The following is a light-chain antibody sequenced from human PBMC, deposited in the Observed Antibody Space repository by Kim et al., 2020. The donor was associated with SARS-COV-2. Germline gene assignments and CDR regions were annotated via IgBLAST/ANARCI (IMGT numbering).Light chain of an antibody. V-gene: IGKV3-11*01. CDR3: PQRGNWPPGT. J-gene: IGKJ2*01. CDR1: QGFSRY. Sequence: LLPGDSAPLAGRARQGFSRYLAWYQQGPGQAPRPLIYDASNRAPGTPARFSGRGSGKAFHLTISSLNPEDFAVYYCPQRGNWPPGTFGQGTKLEIK. CDR2: DAS.